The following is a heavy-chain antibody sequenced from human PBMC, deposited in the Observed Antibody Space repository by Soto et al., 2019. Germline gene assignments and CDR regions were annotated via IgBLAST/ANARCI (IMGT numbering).Heavy chain of an antibody. D-gene: IGHD1-1*01. Sequence: GGSLRLSCAASGFTFSSYGMHWVRQAPGKGLEWVAVISYDGSNKYYADSVKGRFTISRDNSKNTLYLQMNSLRAEDTAVYYCAKPTMSQLEHTDYYYYGMDVWGQGTTVTVSS. CDR1: GFTFSSYG. V-gene: IGHV3-30*18. J-gene: IGHJ6*02. CDR2: ISYDGSNK. CDR3: AKPTMSQLEHTDYYYYGMDV.